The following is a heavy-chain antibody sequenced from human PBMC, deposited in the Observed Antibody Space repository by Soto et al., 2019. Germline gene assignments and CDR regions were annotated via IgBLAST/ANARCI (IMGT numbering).Heavy chain of an antibody. CDR3: AREERDYYDSSGYGWGFYDY. V-gene: IGHV4-31*03. D-gene: IGHD3-22*01. CDR1: GGSISSGGYY. CDR2: IYYSGST. J-gene: IGHJ4*02. Sequence: QVQLQESGPELVKPSQTLSLTCTVSGGSISSGGYYWSWIRQHPGKGLEWIGYIYYSGSTYYNPSLKSRVTISVDTSKNQFSLKLSSVTAADTAVYYCAREERDYYDSSGYGWGFYDYWGQGTLVTVSS.